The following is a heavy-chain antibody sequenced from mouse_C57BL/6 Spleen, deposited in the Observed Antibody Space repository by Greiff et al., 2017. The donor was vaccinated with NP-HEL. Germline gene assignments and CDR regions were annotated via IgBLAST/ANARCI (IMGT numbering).Heavy chain of an antibody. CDR3: AREAYYDYDGGAMDY. V-gene: IGHV1-81*01. CDR2: IYPRSGNT. CDR1: GYTFTSYG. D-gene: IGHD2-4*01. Sequence: VMLVESGAELARPGASVKLSCKASGYTFTSYGISWVKQRTGQGLEWIGEIYPRSGNTYYNEKFKGKATLTADKSSSTAYMELRSLTSEDSAVYFCAREAYYDYDGGAMDYWGQGTSVTVSS. J-gene: IGHJ4*01.